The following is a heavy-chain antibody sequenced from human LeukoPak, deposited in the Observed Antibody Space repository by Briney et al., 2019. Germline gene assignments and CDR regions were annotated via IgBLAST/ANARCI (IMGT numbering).Heavy chain of an antibody. Sequence: GGSLRPSCAASGFTFNHYAVSWVRQAPGKGLEWVSGINHHGHTFYADSVKGRFTISRDNSKNTVFLQMNSLRADDTAEYFCARDHGSQDSGAWYVFDYWGRGTLVTVSS. J-gene: IGHJ4*02. V-gene: IGHV3-23*01. CDR3: ARDHGSQDSGAWYVFDY. CDR2: INHHGHT. D-gene: IGHD6-19*01. CDR1: GFTFNHYA.